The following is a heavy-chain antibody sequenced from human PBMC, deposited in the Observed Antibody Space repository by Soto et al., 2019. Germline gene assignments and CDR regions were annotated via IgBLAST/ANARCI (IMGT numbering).Heavy chain of an antibody. D-gene: IGHD3-22*01. CDR3: ARAAPLTTSFDY. CDR2: IWYDGSNK. J-gene: IGHJ4*02. Sequence: PGGSLRLSCVASGFTFSSYGMHWVRQAPGKGLEWVAVIWYDGSNKYYAESVKGRFTISRDNSKNTLYLQMNSLRAEETAVYYCARAAPLTTSFDYWGQGTLVTVSS. V-gene: IGHV3-33*01. CDR1: GFTFSSYG.